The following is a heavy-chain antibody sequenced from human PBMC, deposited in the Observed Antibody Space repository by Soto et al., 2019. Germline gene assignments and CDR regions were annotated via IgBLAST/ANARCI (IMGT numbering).Heavy chain of an antibody. CDR1: GYTFTNYW. Sequence: GESLKISCKGSGYTFTNYWIGWVRQMPGKGLEWMGIVYPGDSDTRYSPSFEGQVTISVDKSISTSFLQWSSLKASDTAMYYCARRLADCSSGTCPSYSSDYWGQGPLVTLSS. CDR3: ARRLADCSSGTCPSYSSDY. J-gene: IGHJ4*02. D-gene: IGHD2-15*01. V-gene: IGHV5-51*01. CDR2: VYPGDSDT.